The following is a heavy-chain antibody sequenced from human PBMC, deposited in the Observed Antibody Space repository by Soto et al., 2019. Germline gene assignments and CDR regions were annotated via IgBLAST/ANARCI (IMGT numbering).Heavy chain of an antibody. CDR2: ISGSGGST. V-gene: IGHV3-23*01. Sequence: GGSLRLSCAASGFTFSSYAMSWVRQAPGKGLEWVSAISGSGGSTYYADSRKGRFTISRDNSKNTRYRQMNSLRAEDTAVYYCAHNAHYSSSSDGYYYYYYMDVWGKGTTVTVSS. CDR1: GFTFSSYA. CDR3: AHNAHYSSSSDGYYYYYYMDV. D-gene: IGHD6-6*01. J-gene: IGHJ6*03.